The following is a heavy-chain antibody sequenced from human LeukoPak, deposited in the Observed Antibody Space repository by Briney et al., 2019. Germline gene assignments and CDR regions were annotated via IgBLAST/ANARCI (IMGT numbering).Heavy chain of an antibody. D-gene: IGHD3-9*01. CDR2: VYHTGIT. CDR1: GGSITSNSFY. V-gene: IGHV4-39*01. Sequence: PSETLSLTCTVSGGSITSNSFYWGWIRQPPGKGLEWIGTVYHTGITHYTPSLKSRISISVDPSKNHFSLNLNSVTAAGAALYYCVRHGMLTDHSISYWGQGILVTVSS. J-gene: IGHJ4*02. CDR3: VRHGMLTDHSISY.